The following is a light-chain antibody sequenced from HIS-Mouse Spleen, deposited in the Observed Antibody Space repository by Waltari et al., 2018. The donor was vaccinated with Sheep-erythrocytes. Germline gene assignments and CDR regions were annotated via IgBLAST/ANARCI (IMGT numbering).Light chain of an antibody. CDR2: EGS. V-gene: IGLV2-23*01. CDR3: CSYAGSSTPWV. CDR1: SSDVGSYNL. Sequence: QSALTQPASVSGSPGQSITISCTGTSSDVGSYNLVSWYQQPPGKAPKLMIYEGSKRPSGVSNRFSGSQSGNTAYLTISGLQAEDEADYYCCSYAGSSTPWVFGGGTKLTVL. J-gene: IGLJ3*02.